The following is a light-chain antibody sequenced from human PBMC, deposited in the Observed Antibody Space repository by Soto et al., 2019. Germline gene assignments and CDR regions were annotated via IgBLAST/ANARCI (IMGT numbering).Light chain of an antibody. V-gene: IGKV3-15*01. J-gene: IGKJ5*01. CDR3: QQYNNWPFS. CDR1: QGVTTN. Sequence: EIVMTQSPATLSVSPGEIATLSCRAGQGVTTNFAWYQQKSGQSPRLLIYDVSIRATGVPARFSGTGSETDFTLTISGLQSEDSAVYFCQQYNNWPFSFGQGTRREIK. CDR2: DVS.